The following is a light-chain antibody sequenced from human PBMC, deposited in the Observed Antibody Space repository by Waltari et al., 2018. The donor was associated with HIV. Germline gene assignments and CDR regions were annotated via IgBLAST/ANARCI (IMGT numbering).Light chain of an antibody. Sequence: HSALTQPASVSGSPGQSITLPCTGTSSNVGTSNLFSWYQQHPGKAPKLLIYEVKRRPSGLSDRFSGSKSGNTASLTVSGLQAEDEAIYYCCSYAGSDTLVFGGGTSLTIL. V-gene: IGLV2-23*02. CDR3: CSYAGSDTLV. CDR2: EVK. CDR1: SSNVGTSNL. J-gene: IGLJ3*02.